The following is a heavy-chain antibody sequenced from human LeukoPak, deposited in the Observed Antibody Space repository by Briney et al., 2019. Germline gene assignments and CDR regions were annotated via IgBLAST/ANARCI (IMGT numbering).Heavy chain of an antibody. CDR1: GYTLTELS. CDR2: FDPEDGET. J-gene: IGHJ4*02. Sequence: ASVKVSCKVSGYTLTELSMHWVRQAPGKGLEWMGGFDPEDGETIYAQKFQGRVTMTRDTSISTAYMELSRLRSDDTAVYYCARGDVWFGEFPGDSWGQGTLVTVSS. D-gene: IGHD3-10*01. CDR3: ARGDVWFGEFPGDS. V-gene: IGHV1-24*01.